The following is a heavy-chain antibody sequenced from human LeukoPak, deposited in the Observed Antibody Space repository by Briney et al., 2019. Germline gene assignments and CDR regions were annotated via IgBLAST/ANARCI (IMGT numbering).Heavy chain of an antibody. Sequence: SGGSLRLSCAASGFTFSSYGMHWVRQAPGKGLEWVAFIRYDGSNKYYADSVKGRFTISRDNSKNTLYLQMNSLRAEDTAVYYCAKPRGVVVPAANFAHWGQGTLVTVSS. CDR2: IRYDGSNK. CDR1: GFTFSSYG. V-gene: IGHV3-30*02. CDR3: AKPRGVVVPAANFAH. D-gene: IGHD2-2*01. J-gene: IGHJ4*02.